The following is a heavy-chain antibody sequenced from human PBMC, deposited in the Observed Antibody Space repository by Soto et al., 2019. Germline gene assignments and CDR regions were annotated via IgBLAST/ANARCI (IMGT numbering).Heavy chain of an antibody. CDR1: GFTFSNAW. Sequence: EVQLVESGGVLVKPGGSLRLSCAASGFTFSNAWINWVRQAPGKGLEWVGWIKSKTDGGTTDYAEPVKGRFAISRDDSNNMVYLQMNSLKIEDTAVYYCTTDSYSTIIIVRFEYWGHGTLVTVSS. D-gene: IGHD3-22*01. CDR2: IKSKTDGGTT. CDR3: TTDSYSTIIIVRFEY. V-gene: IGHV3-15*07. J-gene: IGHJ4*01.